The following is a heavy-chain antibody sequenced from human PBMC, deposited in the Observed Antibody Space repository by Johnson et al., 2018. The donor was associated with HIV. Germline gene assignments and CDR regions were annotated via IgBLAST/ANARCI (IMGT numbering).Heavy chain of an antibody. D-gene: IGHD1-1*01. Sequence: VQLVESGGGLVQPGGSLRLSCAASGFTFSSYAMSWVRQAPGKGLEWVSAISCSGGSIYYADSVQGRFTISRDNSKNTLYLQMNSLRAEDTAVFYCARGELEPDVFDIWGKGTMSPSLQ. CDR1: GFTFSSYA. J-gene: IGHJ3*02. V-gene: IGHV3-23*04. CDR2: ISCSGGSI. CDR3: ARGELEPDVFDI.